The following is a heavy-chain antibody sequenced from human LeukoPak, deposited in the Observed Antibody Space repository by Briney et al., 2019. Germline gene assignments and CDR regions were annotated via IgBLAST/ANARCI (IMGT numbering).Heavy chain of an antibody. J-gene: IGHJ4*02. CDR3: AKGLNSGWYGQSFDL. D-gene: IGHD6-19*01. CDR1: GFAFSAYG. V-gene: IGHV3-30*18. Sequence: GGSLRLSCAASGFAFSAYGMHWVRQAPGKGLEWVAVLSYHGTNGYYAGSVKGRLTISRDNSKNTLDLQMNSLRAEDTAVYYCAKGLNSGWYGQSFDLWGQGTLVTVSS. CDR2: LSYHGTNG.